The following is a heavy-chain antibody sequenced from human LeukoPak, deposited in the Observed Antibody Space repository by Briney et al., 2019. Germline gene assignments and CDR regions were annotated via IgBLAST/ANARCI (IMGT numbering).Heavy chain of an antibody. J-gene: IGHJ3*02. CDR3: ARMYDIVVVSVALDAFDI. V-gene: IGHV3-48*01. D-gene: IGHD2-2*01. CDR2: ISSSGRTI. CDR1: GFTFSSYS. Sequence: PGGSLRLSCAASGFTFSSYSMNWVRRAPGKGLEWLSYISSSGRTIYYADSVKGRFTISRDNAKNSLYLQMNSLRAEDTAVYYCARMYDIVVVSVALDAFDIWGQGTMVTVSS.